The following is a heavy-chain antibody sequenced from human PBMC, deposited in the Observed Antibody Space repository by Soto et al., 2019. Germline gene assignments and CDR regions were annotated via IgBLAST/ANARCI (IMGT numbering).Heavy chain of an antibody. D-gene: IGHD5-18*01. V-gene: IGHV4-61*01. CDR1: GGSVRSGNYY. CDR3: ARALGYTYGHLPIDS. CDR2: VYYSGST. J-gene: IGHJ4*02. Sequence: SETLSLTCTVSGGSVRSGNYYWTWIRQPPGKGLEWIGFVYYSGSTNYNPSLKSRATISVDTSKNQFSLKLSSVTAADTAVYYCARALGYTYGHLPIDSWGQGTLVTVSS.